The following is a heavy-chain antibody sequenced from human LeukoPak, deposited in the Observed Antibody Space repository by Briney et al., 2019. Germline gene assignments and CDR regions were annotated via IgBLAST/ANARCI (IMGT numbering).Heavy chain of an antibody. CDR1: GGSITSSSYY. V-gene: IGHV4-39*07. J-gene: IGHJ6*03. CDR2: IYYSGST. Sequence: SETLSLTCTVSGGSITSSSYYWGWIRQPPGNGLEWIGSIYYSGSTYYNPSLKSRVTISVDTSKNQFSLKLSSVTAADTAVYYCARLYYYYYMDVWGKGTTVTISS. CDR3: ARLYYYYYMDV.